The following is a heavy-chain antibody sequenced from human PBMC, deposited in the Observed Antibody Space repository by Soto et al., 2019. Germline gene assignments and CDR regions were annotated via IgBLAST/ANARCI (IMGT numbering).Heavy chain of an antibody. J-gene: IGHJ6*02. Sequence: QVQLVQSGAEVKKPGSSVKVSCRASGGTFSSYAISWVRQAPGQGLEWMGGIIPVFGTVNYAQKFQGRVTLTADESTSTAYMELSSLRSEDTAVYYCARRNGDHFKSSYYYGMDVWGQGTTVTVSS. V-gene: IGHV1-69*01. CDR3: ARRNGDHFKSSYYYGMDV. CDR1: GGTFSSYA. D-gene: IGHD4-17*01. CDR2: IIPVFGTV.